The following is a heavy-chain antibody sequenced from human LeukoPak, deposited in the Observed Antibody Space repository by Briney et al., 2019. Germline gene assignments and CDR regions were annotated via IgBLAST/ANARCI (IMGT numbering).Heavy chain of an antibody. J-gene: IGHJ4*02. V-gene: IGHV3-30*04. Sequence: GGSLRLSCAASGFTFSSYAMHWVRQAPGKGLEWVAIISYDGSNKYYPDSVKGRFTISRDNSKNTLYLQMNSLRAEDTAVYYCAKDYYYGSYWGQGTLVTVSS. CDR2: ISYDGSNK. CDR3: AKDYYYGSY. D-gene: IGHD3-10*01. CDR1: GFTFSSYA.